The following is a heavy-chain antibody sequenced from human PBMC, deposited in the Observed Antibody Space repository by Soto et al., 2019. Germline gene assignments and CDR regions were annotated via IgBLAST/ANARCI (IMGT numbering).Heavy chain of an antibody. V-gene: IGHV4-34*01. Sequence: PSETLSLTCAVYGGSFSGYYWSWIRQPPGKGLEWIGEINHSGSTNYNPSLKSRVTISVDTSKNQFSLKLSSVTPADTAVYYCARIVPSDYYYDSSGYSRNAFDIWGQGTMVT. CDR1: GGSFSGYY. J-gene: IGHJ3*02. CDR2: INHSGST. D-gene: IGHD3-22*01. CDR3: ARIVPSDYYYDSSGYSRNAFDI.